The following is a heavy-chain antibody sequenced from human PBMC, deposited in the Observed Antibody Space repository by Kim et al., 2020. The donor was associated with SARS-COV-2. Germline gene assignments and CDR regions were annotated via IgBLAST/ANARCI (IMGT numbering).Heavy chain of an antibody. CDR3: AGHGGFSS. V-gene: IGHV3-23*01. D-gene: IGHD3-16*01. Sequence: GGSLRLSCAASGFPISSNSLSWFRQGPGKVLEWVSDIRDDGSTYYADSVKGRFTVSRDNSRNTAYLQMNSLRAGDTALYYCAGHGGFSSWGLGTLVTVSA. CDR2: IRDDGST. J-gene: IGHJ5*02. CDR1: GFPISSNS.